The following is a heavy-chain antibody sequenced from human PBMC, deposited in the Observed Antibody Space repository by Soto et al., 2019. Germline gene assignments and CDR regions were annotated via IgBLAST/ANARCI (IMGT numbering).Heavy chain of an antibody. V-gene: IGHV4-59*01. CDR1: GGSISSYY. Sequence: PSETLSLTCTVSGGSISSYYWSWIRQPPGKGLEWIGYIYYSGITNYNPSLKSRVTISVDTSKNQFSLKLSSVTAADTAVYYCARHRIFGVVRGMDVWGPGTTVTVSS. D-gene: IGHD3-3*02. CDR2: IYYSGIT. CDR3: ARHRIFGVVRGMDV. J-gene: IGHJ6*02.